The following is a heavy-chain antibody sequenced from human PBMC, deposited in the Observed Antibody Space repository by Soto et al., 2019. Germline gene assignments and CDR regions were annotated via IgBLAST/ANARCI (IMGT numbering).Heavy chain of an antibody. CDR3: ARRVRYSSSWYDGSHYYYYYMDV. J-gene: IGHJ6*03. CDR2: IWYDGSNK. Sequence: GGSLRLSCAASGFTFSSYGMHWVRQAPGKGLEWVAVIWYDGSNKYYADSVKGRFIISRDNSKNTLYLQMNSLRAEDTAVYYCARRVRYSSSWYDGSHYYYYYMDVWGKGTTVTVSS. V-gene: IGHV3-33*01. D-gene: IGHD6-13*01. CDR1: GFTFSSYG.